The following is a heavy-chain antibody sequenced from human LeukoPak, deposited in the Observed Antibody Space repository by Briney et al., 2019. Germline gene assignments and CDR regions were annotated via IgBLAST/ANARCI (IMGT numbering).Heavy chain of an antibody. Sequence: GSLSLSCAASGFTFSSYWMSWVRQAPGKGLEWVANIKQDGSEKYYVDSVKGRFTISRDNAKNSLYLQMNSLRAEDTAVYYCAYGRWLQYHAFDIWGQGTMVTVSS. D-gene: IGHD5-24*01. CDR2: IKQDGSEK. V-gene: IGHV3-7*01. CDR3: AYGRWLQYHAFDI. J-gene: IGHJ3*02. CDR1: GFTFSSYW.